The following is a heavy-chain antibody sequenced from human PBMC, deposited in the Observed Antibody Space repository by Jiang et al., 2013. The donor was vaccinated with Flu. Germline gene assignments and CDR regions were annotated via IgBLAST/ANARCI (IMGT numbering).Heavy chain of an antibody. D-gene: IGHD3-22*01. CDR2: IYYMGAP. V-gene: IGHV4-39*01. J-gene: IGHJ5*02. CDR3: ARITMIVVVIP. Sequence: PPGKGLEWIGSIYYMGAPTTTRPSTSRVTISVDTSKNQFSLKLSSVTAADTAVYYCARITMIVVVIPWGQGTLVTVSS.